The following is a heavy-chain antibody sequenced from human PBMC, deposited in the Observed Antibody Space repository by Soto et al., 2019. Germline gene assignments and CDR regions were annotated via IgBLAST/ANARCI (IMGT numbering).Heavy chain of an antibody. Sequence: ASVKVSCKASGYTFTSYGISWVRQAPGQGLEWMGWISAYNGNTNYAQKLQGRVTMTTDTSTSTAYMELRSLRSDDTAVYYCPRDLFSGWYNWFDPWGQGTLATVSS. CDR3: PRDLFSGWYNWFDP. CDR1: GYTFTSYG. J-gene: IGHJ5*02. V-gene: IGHV1-18*04. CDR2: ISAYNGNT. D-gene: IGHD6-19*01.